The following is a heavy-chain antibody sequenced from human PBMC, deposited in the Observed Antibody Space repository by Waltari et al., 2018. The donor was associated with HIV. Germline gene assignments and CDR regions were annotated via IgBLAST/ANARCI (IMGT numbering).Heavy chain of an antibody. D-gene: IGHD6-19*01. CDR3: ARQTSRIAVAGTDAFDI. CDR2: IYPGDSDT. Sequence: QLVQSGPEVKKPGESLKISCKGSGYSFTSYWIGWVRQMPGKGLEWMGIIYPGDSDTRYSPSFQGQVTISADKSISTAYLQWSSLKASDTAMYYCARQTSRIAVAGTDAFDIWGQGTMVTVSS. J-gene: IGHJ3*02. V-gene: IGHV5-51*01. CDR1: GYSFTSYW.